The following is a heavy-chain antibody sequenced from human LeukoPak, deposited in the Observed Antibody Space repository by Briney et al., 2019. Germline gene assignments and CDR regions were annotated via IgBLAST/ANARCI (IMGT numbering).Heavy chain of an antibody. CDR2: IYYSGST. V-gene: IGHV4-59*01. CDR1: GDSISSYY. J-gene: IGHJ6*03. CDR3: ARSPRYYYIDV. Sequence: PSETLSLTCTVSGDSISSYYWSWIRQPPGKGLEWIGYIYYSGSTDYNPSLKSRVTISVDTSKNHISLNLTSVTAADTAVYYCARSPRYYYIDVWGKGTKVTVS.